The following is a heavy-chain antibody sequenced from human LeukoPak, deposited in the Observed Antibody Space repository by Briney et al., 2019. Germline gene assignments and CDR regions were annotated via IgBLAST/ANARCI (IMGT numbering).Heavy chain of an antibody. CDR2: IYSSGYT. CDR3: ARGEHSADY. Sequence: SETLSLTCTVSGGSIRSYYWNWIRQPAGKGLEWIGRIYSSGYTNYNPSLKNRVSMSVDTSKNHFSLKLTSLTAADTAVYYCARGEHSADYWGPGALVTVSS. CDR1: GGSIRSYY. V-gene: IGHV4-4*07. D-gene: IGHD1/OR15-1a*01. J-gene: IGHJ4*02.